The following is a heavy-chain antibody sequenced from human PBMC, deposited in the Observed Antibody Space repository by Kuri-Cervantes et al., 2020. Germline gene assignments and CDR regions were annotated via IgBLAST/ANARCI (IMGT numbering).Heavy chain of an antibody. CDR3: ARVGVYSSGWGGNYYYGMDV. CDR2: IYSGGST. CDR1: GFTVSSNY. J-gene: IGHJ6*02. D-gene: IGHD6-19*01. V-gene: IGHV3-53*01. Sequence: GGSLRLSCVASGFTVSSNYMSWVRQAPGKGLEWVSIIYSGGSTYYADSVKGRFTISRDNSKNTLYLQMNSLRAEDTAVYYCARVGVYSSGWGGNYYYGMDVWGQGTTVTVSS.